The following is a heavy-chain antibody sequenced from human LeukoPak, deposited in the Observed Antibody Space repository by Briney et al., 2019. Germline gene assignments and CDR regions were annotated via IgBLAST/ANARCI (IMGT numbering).Heavy chain of an antibody. CDR1: GYTFTSYY. Sequence: ASVKVSCKASGYTFTSYYMHWVRQAPRQGLEWMGITNPSGGSTSYAQKFQGRVTMTRDTSTSTVYMELSSLRSEDTAVYYCAREAVGAQPGYYGMDVWGQGTTVTVSS. CDR3: AREAVGAQPGYYGMDV. J-gene: IGHJ6*02. CDR2: TNPSGGST. D-gene: IGHD1-26*01. V-gene: IGHV1-46*01.